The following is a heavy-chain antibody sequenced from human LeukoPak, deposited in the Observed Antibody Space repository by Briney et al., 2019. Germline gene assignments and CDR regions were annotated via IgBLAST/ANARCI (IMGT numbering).Heavy chain of an antibody. CDR2: INPNSGGT. D-gene: IGHD6-13*01. J-gene: IGHJ5*02. V-gene: IGHV1-2*02. CDR3: ARVIAAINWFDP. CDR1: GYTFTGYY. Sequence: GASVKVSCKASGYTFTGYYMHWVRQAPGQGLEWMGWINPNSGGTNHAQKFQGRVTMTRDTSISTAYMELSRLRSDDTAVYYCARVIAAINWFDPWGQGTLVTVSS.